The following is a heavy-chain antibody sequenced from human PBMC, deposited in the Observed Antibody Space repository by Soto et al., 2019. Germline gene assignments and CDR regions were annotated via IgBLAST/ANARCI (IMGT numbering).Heavy chain of an antibody. CDR2: ISDDGGNN. CDR1: GFSFRSYA. Sequence: VQLVESGGGVVQPGRSLRLSCAASGFSFRSYAMHWVRQAPGKGLEWVAVISDDGGNNYYAESVKGRFTISRDNSKNTLYLQMNSLRAEDTAVYYCASGRDSGWSYYYYYGMDVWGQGTTVTVSS. J-gene: IGHJ6*02. CDR3: ASGRDSGWSYYYYYGMDV. D-gene: IGHD6-19*01. V-gene: IGHV3-30-3*01.